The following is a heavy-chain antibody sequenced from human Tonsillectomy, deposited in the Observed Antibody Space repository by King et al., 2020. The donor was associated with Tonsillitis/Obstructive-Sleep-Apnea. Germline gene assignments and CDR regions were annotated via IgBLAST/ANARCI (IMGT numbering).Heavy chain of an antibody. V-gene: IGHV3-9*01. J-gene: IGHJ4*02. CDR3: AKDIGDGYNNFDY. Sequence: VQLVESGVDLVQPGRSLRLSFAASGFTFDVYAMHWVRLSPGKGLEWVSGISLNSYSIGYADSVKGRFTVSRDNAKNSLYLQMNSLRAEDTALYYCAKDIGDGYNNFDYWGQGTLVTVSS. CDR2: ISLNSYSI. D-gene: IGHD5-24*01. CDR1: GFTFDVYA.